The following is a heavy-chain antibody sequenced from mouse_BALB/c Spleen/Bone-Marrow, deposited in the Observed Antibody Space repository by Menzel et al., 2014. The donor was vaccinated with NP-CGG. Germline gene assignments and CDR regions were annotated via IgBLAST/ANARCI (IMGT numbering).Heavy chain of an antibody. V-gene: IGHV1-14*01. CDR3: ARWGGTPYFDY. CDR1: GYTFTSYL. CDR2: ITPYNDDT. D-gene: IGHD4-1*01. J-gene: IGHJ2*01. Sequence: VQLQQSGPELAKPGASAKMSCKASGYTFTSYLIHWVKQKPGQGLEWIGYITPYNDDTKYNEKFKGKATLTSDKSSSTAYMELSSLTSEDSAVYYCARWGGTPYFDYWGQGTTLTVSS.